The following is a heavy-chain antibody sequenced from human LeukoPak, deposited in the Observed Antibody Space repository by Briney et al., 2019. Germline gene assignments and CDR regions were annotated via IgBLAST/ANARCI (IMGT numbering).Heavy chain of an antibody. V-gene: IGHV3-21*06. CDR1: GFTFSSYS. J-gene: IGHJ4*02. CDR3: ARGGSSWFYFAY. D-gene: IGHD6-13*01. CDR2: ISSSGTYI. Sequence: GGTLRLSCAASGFTFSSYSMNWVRHTPGKGLEWGSSISSSGTYIYYADSVKGRFPISRDDAKNSLFLQMNSLRAEDTAVYYCARGGSSWFYFAYWGQGSLVTVSS.